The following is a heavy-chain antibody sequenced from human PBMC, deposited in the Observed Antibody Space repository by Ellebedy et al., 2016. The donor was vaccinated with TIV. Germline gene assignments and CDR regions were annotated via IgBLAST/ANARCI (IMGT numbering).Heavy chain of an antibody. Sequence: GESLKISCAASGFTVNSNYMTWVRQAPGKGLEWVADLYIGGSTYYADSVRGRFTISRDNSVNTVYLQMNNLRVEDAAVYYCAKTQRGGYCRGGTCTVDSFDPWGRGTLVTVSS. CDR1: GFTVNSNY. V-gene: IGHV3-53*01. CDR3: AKTQRGGYCRGGTCTVDSFDP. CDR2: LYIGGST. D-gene: IGHD2-15*01. J-gene: IGHJ5*02.